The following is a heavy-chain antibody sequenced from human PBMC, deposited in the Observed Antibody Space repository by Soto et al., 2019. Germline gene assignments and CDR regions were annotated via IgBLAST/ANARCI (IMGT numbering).Heavy chain of an antibody. D-gene: IGHD4-17*01. Sequence: QVRVVQSGAEVKKPGASVKVSCKTSGYTFTDYDINWVRQAPGQGLEWMGWVSPDHDNAGSAQQFEGRVTMTSDTSISTTYMELTNLRSEDTAVYYCAVTTGYWGQGTKVTVSS. CDR1: GYTFTDYD. V-gene: IGHV1-8*01. CDR2: VSPDHDNA. J-gene: IGHJ4*02. CDR3: AVTTGY.